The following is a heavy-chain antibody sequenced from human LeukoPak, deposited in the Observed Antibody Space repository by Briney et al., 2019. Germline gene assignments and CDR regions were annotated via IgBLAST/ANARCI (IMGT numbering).Heavy chain of an antibody. CDR3: TGGGLVRGSLHWFDP. V-gene: IGHV6-1*01. D-gene: IGHD3-10*01. Sequence: SPTLSLTFAISGDSVSGGSAGWNWIRQSPSRGLEWLGRIYYRSKWYSDYAISVKSRITINPDTSRNQFSLQLNSVTHDDTAVYYCTGGGLVRGSLHWFDPWGQGTLVTVSS. CDR2: IYYRSKWYS. CDR1: GDSVSGGSAG. J-gene: IGHJ5*02.